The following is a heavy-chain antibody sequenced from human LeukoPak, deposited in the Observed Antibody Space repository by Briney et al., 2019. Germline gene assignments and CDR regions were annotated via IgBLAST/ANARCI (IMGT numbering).Heavy chain of an antibody. CDR3: AREVYSSGWSSFDY. Sequence: GGSLRLSCAASGFTVTTSHMAWVRQAPGRGLVWVSRINSDGSSTIHADSVKGRFTISRDNAKNTLYLQMNSLRAEDTAVYYCAREVYSSGWSSFDYWGQGTLVTVSS. D-gene: IGHD6-19*01. J-gene: IGHJ4*02. CDR2: INSDGSST. V-gene: IGHV3-74*01. CDR1: GFTVTTSH.